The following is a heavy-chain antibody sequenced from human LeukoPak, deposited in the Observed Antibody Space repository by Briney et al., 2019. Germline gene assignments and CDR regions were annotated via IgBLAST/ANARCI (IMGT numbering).Heavy chain of an antibody. CDR2: IYSGGST. CDR1: GFTVSSNY. J-gene: IGHJ4*02. D-gene: IGHD3-22*01. CDR3: AREGDSSGRSDY. Sequence: GGSLRLSCAASGFTVSSNYMSWVRQAPGKGLEWVSVIYSGGSTYYADSVKGRFTISGDNSKNTLYLQMNSLRAEDTAVYYCAREGDSSGRSDYWGQGTLVTVSS. V-gene: IGHV3-66*01.